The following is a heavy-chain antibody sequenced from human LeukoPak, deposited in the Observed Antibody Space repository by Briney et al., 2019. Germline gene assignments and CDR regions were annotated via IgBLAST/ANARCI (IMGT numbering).Heavy chain of an antibody. V-gene: IGHV3-30*04. Sequence: GGSLRLSCAASGFTFSSYAMHWVRQAPGKGLEWVAVISYDGSNKYYADSVKGRFSISRDTSKNTLFLQMNSPRAEDTAVYYCARVHADYYGSGQSFDYWGQGTLVTVSS. CDR3: ARVHADYYGSGQSFDY. J-gene: IGHJ4*02. CDR2: ISYDGSNK. CDR1: GFTFSSYA. D-gene: IGHD3-10*01.